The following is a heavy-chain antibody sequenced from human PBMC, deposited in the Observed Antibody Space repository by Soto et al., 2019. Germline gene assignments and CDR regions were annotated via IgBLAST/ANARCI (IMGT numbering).Heavy chain of an antibody. CDR1: GFTFSSYS. D-gene: IGHD3-9*01. V-gene: IGHV3-21*01. Sequence: GGSLRLSCAASGFTFSSYSMNWVRQAPGKGLEWVSSISSSSSYIYYADSVKGRFTISRDNAKNSLYLQMNSLRAEDTAVYYCARDDEINTHDILTGYYRREYYYGMDVWGQGTTVTVSS. CDR2: ISSSSSYI. J-gene: IGHJ6*02. CDR3: ARDDEINTHDILTGYYRREYYYGMDV.